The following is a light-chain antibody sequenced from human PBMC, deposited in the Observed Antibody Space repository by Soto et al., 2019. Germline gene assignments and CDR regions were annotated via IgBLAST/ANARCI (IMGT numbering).Light chain of an antibody. CDR1: QSLSSS. J-gene: IGKJ1*01. Sequence: TQSRVTLPFSHGDRATLSCRASQSLSSSQLAWSQQKPGQSPRLLIYGASTRAPGIPARFSGSGSGTQFTLTISSLQSEDFAVYYCQHYNNWPSAWTFGQGTKVDIK. CDR2: GAS. CDR3: QHYNNWPSAWT. V-gene: IGKV3-15*01.